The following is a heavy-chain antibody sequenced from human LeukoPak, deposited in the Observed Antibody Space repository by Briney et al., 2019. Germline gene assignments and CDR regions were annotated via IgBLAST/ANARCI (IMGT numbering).Heavy chain of an antibody. V-gene: IGHV3-15*01. Sequence: GGSLRLSCAASGFTFSYSWMGWLRQAPGKGLEWVARIKSNPDGGTTDYAAPVTGRFTISRDDSKNTLYLQMSSLRTEDTAVYYCSADVPGRGTGHDYWGQGTLVTVSS. CDR1: GFTFSYSW. D-gene: IGHD1-7*01. J-gene: IGHJ4*02. CDR2: IKSNPDGGTT. CDR3: SADVPGRGTGHDY.